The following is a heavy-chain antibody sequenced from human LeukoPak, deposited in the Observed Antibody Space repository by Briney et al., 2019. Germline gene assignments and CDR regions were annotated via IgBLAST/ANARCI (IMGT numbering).Heavy chain of an antibody. CDR2: IHHSGNS. J-gene: IGHJ5*02. Sequence: PSEALSLTCTISGASVTDYYWSWIRQSPGKGLEWISYIHHSGNSDYNPSLRSRVTTSLDTSKNQFSLNLISVTAADTAVYYCTRGHWGLQSWSQGTLVTVSS. V-gene: IGHV4-59*02. CDR3: TRGHWGLQS. CDR1: GASVTDYY. D-gene: IGHD7-27*01.